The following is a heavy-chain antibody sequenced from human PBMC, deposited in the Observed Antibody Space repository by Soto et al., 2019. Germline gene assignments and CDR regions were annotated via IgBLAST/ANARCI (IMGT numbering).Heavy chain of an antibody. J-gene: IGHJ4*02. CDR3: ARDHHSSPCGGDY. Sequence: VHLVESGGGLVQPGGSLRLSCTASGFTLGDYYMTWIRQAPGKGLEWVSYISNSGSTIYYADSVKGRFTISRDNAKNSLYLQMNSLRVEDTAVYYCARDHHSSPCGGDYWGQGTLVTVSS. D-gene: IGHD3-22*01. V-gene: IGHV3-11*01. CDR2: ISNSGSTI. CDR1: GFTLGDYY.